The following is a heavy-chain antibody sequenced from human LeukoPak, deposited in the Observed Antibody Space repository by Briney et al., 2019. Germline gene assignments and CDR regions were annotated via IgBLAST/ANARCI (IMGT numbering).Heavy chain of an antibody. CDR3: ARGQYIYGYNGDYFDY. CDR1: GGSISSYY. CDR2: IHYSGGT. Sequence: ASETLSLTCTVSGGSISSYYWNWIRQPPGKGLERIGYIHYSGGTNYNPSLKSRVTISVDTSKNQFSLKLSSVTAADTAVYYCARGQYIYGYNGDYFDYWGQGTLVTVSS. J-gene: IGHJ4*02. V-gene: IGHV4-59*01. D-gene: IGHD5-18*01.